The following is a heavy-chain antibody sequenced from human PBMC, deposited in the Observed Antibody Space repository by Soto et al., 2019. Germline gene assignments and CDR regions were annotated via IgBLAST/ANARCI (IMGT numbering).Heavy chain of an antibody. CDR2: IDWDDDK. D-gene: IGHD6-6*01. J-gene: IGHJ4*02. CDR1: GFSLSTSGMR. Sequence: SGPTLVNPTQTLTLTCTFSGFSLSTSGMRVNWIRQPPGKALEWLARIDWDDDKFYSTSLKTRLTISKDTSKNQLVLTMTNMDPVDTAPYYCARIRSSSTHFDYWGQGTLVTVSS. V-gene: IGHV2-70*04. CDR3: ARIRSSSTHFDY.